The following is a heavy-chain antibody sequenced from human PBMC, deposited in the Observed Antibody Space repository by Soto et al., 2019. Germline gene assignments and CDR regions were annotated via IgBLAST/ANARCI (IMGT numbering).Heavy chain of an antibody. CDR2: IGGSGGST. J-gene: IGHJ4*02. CDR1: GFTFSSYA. Sequence: GGSLRLSCAASGFTFSSYAMSWVRQAPGKGLEWVSAIGGSGGSTYYADSVKGRFTISRDNSKNTLYLQMNSLRAEDTAVYYCAKDHHSSGYVCYFDYWGQGTLVTVSS. V-gene: IGHV3-23*01. D-gene: IGHD3-22*01. CDR3: AKDHHSSGYVCYFDY.